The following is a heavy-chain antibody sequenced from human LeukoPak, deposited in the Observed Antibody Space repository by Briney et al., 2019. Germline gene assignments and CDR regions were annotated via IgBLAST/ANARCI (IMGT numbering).Heavy chain of an antibody. D-gene: IGHD3-3*01. Sequence: ASVKVSCKASGYTFTSYGISWVRQAPGQGLEWMGWISAYNGNTNYAQKLQGRVTMTTDTSTSTAYMELRSLRSDDTAVYYCARAPLGDFWSGYYNQNWFDPWGQGTLVTVSS. V-gene: IGHV1-18*01. J-gene: IGHJ5*02. CDR3: ARAPLGDFWSGYYNQNWFDP. CDR2: ISAYNGNT. CDR1: GYTFTSYG.